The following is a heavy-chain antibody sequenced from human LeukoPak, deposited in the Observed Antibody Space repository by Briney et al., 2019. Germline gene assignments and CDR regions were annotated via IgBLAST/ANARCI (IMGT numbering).Heavy chain of an antibody. Sequence: PGGSLRLSCAASGFTFSSYAMSWVRQAPGKGLEWVSAISGSGGSTYYADSVKGRFTISRDNSKNTLYLQMNSLRAEDTAVYYCATLLSYYDFWSGSHVDYWGLGTLVTVSS. V-gene: IGHV3-23*01. D-gene: IGHD3-3*01. CDR3: ATLLSYYDFWSGSHVDY. CDR2: ISGSGGST. CDR1: GFTFSSYA. J-gene: IGHJ4*02.